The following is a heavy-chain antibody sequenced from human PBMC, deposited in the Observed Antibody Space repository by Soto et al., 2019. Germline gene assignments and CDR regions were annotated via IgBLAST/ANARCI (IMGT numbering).Heavy chain of an antibody. CDR1: GFTFSNSY. D-gene: IGHD3-10*01. J-gene: IGHJ4*02. CDR3: ATGEGTFDY. Sequence: GGSLRLSCAASGFTFSNSYMNWVHQAPGKGLEWVSGVSWNGSRTHYADSVKGRFIISRDNSRNTLYLQTNSLRAEDTAVYYCATGEGTFDYWGQGALVTVSS. CDR2: VSWNGSRT. V-gene: IGHV3-35*01.